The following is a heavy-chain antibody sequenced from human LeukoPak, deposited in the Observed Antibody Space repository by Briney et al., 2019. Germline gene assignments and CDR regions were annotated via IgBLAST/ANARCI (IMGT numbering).Heavy chain of an antibody. Sequence: PGGSLRLSCAASGFTVSDNFMTWVRQAPGKGLEWVSLIYSGGDTYYADSVKGRFTISRDTSKNTVYLHMNSLRPDDTATYYCARAILLTGSEYYFDSWGQGTLVTVSS. CDR3: ARAILLTGSEYYFDS. CDR1: GFTVSDNF. V-gene: IGHV3-53*01. D-gene: IGHD3-9*01. CDR2: IYSGGDT. J-gene: IGHJ4*02.